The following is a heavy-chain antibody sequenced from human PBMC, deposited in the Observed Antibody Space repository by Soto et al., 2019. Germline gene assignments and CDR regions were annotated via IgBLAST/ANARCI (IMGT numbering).Heavy chain of an antibody. J-gene: IGHJ4*02. V-gene: IGHV4-34*01. CDR2: INHSGST. D-gene: IGHD3-9*01. Sequence: PSETLSLTCAVYGGSFSGYYWSWIRQPPGKGLEWIGEINHSGSTNYNPSLKSRVTISVDTSKNQFSLKLSSVTAADTAVYYCARVNILTPFDYWGQGTLVTVSS. CDR3: ARVNILTPFDY. CDR1: GGSFSGYY.